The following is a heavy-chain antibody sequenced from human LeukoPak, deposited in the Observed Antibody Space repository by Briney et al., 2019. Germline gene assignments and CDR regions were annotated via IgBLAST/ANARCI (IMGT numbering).Heavy chain of an antibody. CDR2: IYYSGRT. CDR1: GGSISSSSFY. D-gene: IGHD3-10*01. V-gene: IGHV4-39*07. Sequence: PSETLSLTCTVSGGSISSSSFYWGWIRQPPWKGLECIGSIYYSGRTYYNPSLKSRVTMSVDTSKNQFSLKLSSVTAADTAVYYCAREPLWFGRQYNWFDPWGQGTLVTVSS. CDR3: AREPLWFGRQYNWFDP. J-gene: IGHJ5*02.